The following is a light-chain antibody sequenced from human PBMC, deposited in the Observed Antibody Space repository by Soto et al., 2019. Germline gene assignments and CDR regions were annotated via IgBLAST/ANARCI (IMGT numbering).Light chain of an antibody. J-gene: IGKJ1*01. CDR2: GAS. CDR3: QQYGSSPPT. V-gene: IGKV3-20*01. CDR1: QSVSNNY. Sequence: EIVLTQSPGTLSLSPGERATLSCRASQSVSNNYLAWYQQKPGQAPRLLIYGASNRATGTPDRFSGSGSGTGFTLTINRLEPEDFALYYCQQYGSSPPTFGQGTKVDIK.